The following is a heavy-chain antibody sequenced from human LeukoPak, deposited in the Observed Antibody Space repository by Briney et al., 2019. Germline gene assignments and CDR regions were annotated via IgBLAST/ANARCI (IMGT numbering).Heavy chain of an antibody. CDR2: MYISGST. J-gene: IGHJ4*02. CDR1: SGSICSIY. V-gene: IGHV4-4*07. Sequence: SETLSLTCTVSSGSICSIYWGWLRQRAGNGLECVGSMYISGSTNYNPSIKSRVTMSVDTSKNQFSLKLTSVTAADTAFYYCARDVSGATTFDYWGQGTLVTVSS. CDR3: ARDVSGATTFDY. D-gene: IGHD1-26*01.